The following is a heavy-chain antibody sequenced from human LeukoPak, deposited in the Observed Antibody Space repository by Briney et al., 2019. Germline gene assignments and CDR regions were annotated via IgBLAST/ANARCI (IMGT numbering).Heavy chain of an antibody. CDR1: GGTFSSYA. CDR2: IIPIFGTA. CDR3: ARGSDTVVVPAAMDYNWFDP. Sequence: SVKVSCKASGGTFSSYAISWVRQAPGQGLEWMGGIIPIFGTANYAQKFQGRVTITADESTSTAYMELSSLRSEDTAVYYCARGSDTVVVPAAMDYNWFDPWGQGTLVTVSS. D-gene: IGHD2-2*01. V-gene: IGHV1-69*13. J-gene: IGHJ5*02.